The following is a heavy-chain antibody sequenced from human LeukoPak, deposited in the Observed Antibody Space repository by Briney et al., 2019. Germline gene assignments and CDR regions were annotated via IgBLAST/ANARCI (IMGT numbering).Heavy chain of an antibody. J-gene: IGHJ4*02. CDR2: IWFDGSKQ. CDR3: AREASGHCDF. CDR1: GFTFSTYG. V-gene: IGHV3-33*01. D-gene: IGHD3-3*01. Sequence: GTSLRLSCAVSGFTFSTYGMHWVRQAPGKGLEWGAIIWFDGSKQLYADSVKGRFTISRDNSRNTLYLQMSLLRVDDTAVYYCAREASGHCDFWGQGTLVTVSS.